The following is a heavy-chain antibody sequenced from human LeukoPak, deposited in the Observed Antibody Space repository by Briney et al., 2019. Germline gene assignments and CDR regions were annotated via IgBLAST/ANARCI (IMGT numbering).Heavy chain of an antibody. J-gene: IGHJ4*02. CDR3: ARGTLYDSIGYNVIGY. V-gene: IGHV4-61*01. CDR1: GGSVSSGSYY. CDR2: IYYSGST. Sequence: SETLSLTCTVSGGSVSSGSYYRSWIRQPPGKGLEWIGYIYYSGSTNYTPSLKSRVTMSVDTSKNQFSLKLSSVTAADTAVYYCARGTLYDSIGYNVIGYWGQGTLVTVSS. D-gene: IGHD3-22*01.